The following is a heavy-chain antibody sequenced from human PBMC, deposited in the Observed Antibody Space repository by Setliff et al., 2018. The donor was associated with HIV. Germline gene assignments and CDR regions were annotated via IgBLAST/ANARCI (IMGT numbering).Heavy chain of an antibody. Sequence: PSETLSLTCSVSGGSISSSGYYWSWIRQHPGKGLEWIGYVYYTGTSYFNPSLKSRITISVDTSKNHFSLKLGFVTAADTAVYYCARGESTTWDLAEYFQHWGHGTLVTVSS. CDR3: ARGESTTWDLAEYFQH. CDR2: VYYTGTS. V-gene: IGHV4-31*03. J-gene: IGHJ1*01. CDR1: GGSISSSGYY. D-gene: IGHD2-2*01.